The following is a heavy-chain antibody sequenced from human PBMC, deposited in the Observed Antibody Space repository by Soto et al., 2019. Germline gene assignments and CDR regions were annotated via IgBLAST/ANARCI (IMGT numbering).Heavy chain of an antibody. CDR2: INAGNGNT. Sequence: ASVKVSCKASGYTFTTYAMHWVRQAPGQGLEWMGWINAGNGNTKYSQKFQGRVTITRDASASTAYMELSSLRSEDTAVYYCARLRVTARNAFDIWGQGTMVTVSS. CDR3: ARLRVTARNAFDI. V-gene: IGHV1-3*01. D-gene: IGHD3-16*01. CDR1: GYTFTTYA. J-gene: IGHJ3*02.